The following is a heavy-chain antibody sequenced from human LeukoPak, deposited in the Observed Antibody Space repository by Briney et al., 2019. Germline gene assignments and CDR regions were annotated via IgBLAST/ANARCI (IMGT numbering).Heavy chain of an antibody. V-gene: IGHV3-23*01. CDR3: AKEEMPHAFDL. D-gene: IGHD5-24*01. J-gene: IGHJ3*01. Sequence: PGGSLRLSCAASGFSFRRYAMNWVRQAPGRGVEWVAVISGPGPSTVYADSVKGRFTISRDNSKNTLFLQLDSLRVEDTAIYYCAKEEMPHAFDLWGQGTMVTVSS. CDR1: GFSFRRYA. CDR2: ISGPGPST.